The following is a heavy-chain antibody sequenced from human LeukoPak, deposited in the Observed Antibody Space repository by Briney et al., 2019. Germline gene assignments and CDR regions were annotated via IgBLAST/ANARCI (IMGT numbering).Heavy chain of an antibody. CDR2: IYYSGST. Sequence: SETLSLTFTVSGGSISSSSYYWGWIRQPPGKGLEWIGSIYYSGSTYYNPSLKSRVTISVDTSKNQFSLKLSSVTAADTAVYYCARANAYYYYMDVWGKGTTVTVSS. CDR3: ARANAYYYYMDV. D-gene: IGHD2-8*01. J-gene: IGHJ6*03. V-gene: IGHV4-39*07. CDR1: GGSISSSSYY.